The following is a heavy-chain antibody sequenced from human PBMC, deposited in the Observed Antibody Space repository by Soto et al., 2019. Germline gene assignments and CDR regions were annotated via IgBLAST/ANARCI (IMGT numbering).Heavy chain of an antibody. D-gene: IGHD2-21*02. J-gene: IGHJ5*02. CDR3: ARDPKKAGDAGFAP. V-gene: IGHV1-18*01. CDR2: ISAYNGNT. CDR1: GYTFTSYG. Sequence: ASVKVSCKASGYTFTSYGISWVRQAPGQGLEWMGWISAYNGNTNYAQKLQGRVTMTTDTSTSTAYKELRSLRSDDTAVFYCARDPKKAGDAGFAPWGQGTLVTVSP.